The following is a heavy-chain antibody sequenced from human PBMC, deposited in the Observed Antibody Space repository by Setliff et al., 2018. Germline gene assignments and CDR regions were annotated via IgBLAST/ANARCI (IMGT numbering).Heavy chain of an antibody. Sequence: PSETLSLTCAVYGGSFSGYYWSWIRQPPGKGLEWIGEINHSGSTNYNPSLKSRVTISVDTSKNQFSLKLSSVTAADTAVYYCARGRRHYYYYYMDVWGKGTTVTVSS. CDR2: INHSGST. J-gene: IGHJ6*03. CDR3: ARGRRHYYYYYMDV. V-gene: IGHV4-34*01. CDR1: GGSFSGYY.